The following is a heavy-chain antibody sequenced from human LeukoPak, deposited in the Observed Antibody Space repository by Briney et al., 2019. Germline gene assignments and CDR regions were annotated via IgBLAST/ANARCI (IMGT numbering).Heavy chain of an antibody. CDR3: ATEGASAADWFDP. D-gene: IGHD6-13*01. Sequence: GESLKISCWGCGYSFTKYWIGWVRQMPGKGLEWMGIIYPGDSDATYSPSFQGQVTISADKSISTAYLQWSSLKAADTAMYYCATEGASAADWFDPWAQGTLVTVSS. V-gene: IGHV5-51*01. J-gene: IGHJ5*02. CDR1: GYSFTKYW. CDR2: IYPGDSDA.